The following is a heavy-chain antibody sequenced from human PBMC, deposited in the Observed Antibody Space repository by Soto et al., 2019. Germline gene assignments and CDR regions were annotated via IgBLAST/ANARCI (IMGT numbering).Heavy chain of an antibody. Sequence: SETLSLTCAVYGGSFSGYYWSWIRQPPGKGLEWIGEINHSGSTNYNPSLKSRVTISVDTSKNQFSLKVTSVTAADTAIYYCARGVPGYWGQGTLVTVSS. CDR1: GGSFSGYY. CDR3: ARGVPGY. D-gene: IGHD1-1*01. J-gene: IGHJ4*02. V-gene: IGHV4-34*01. CDR2: INHSGST.